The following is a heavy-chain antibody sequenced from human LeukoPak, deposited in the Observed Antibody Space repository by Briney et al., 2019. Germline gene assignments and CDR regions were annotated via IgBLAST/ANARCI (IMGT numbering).Heavy chain of an antibody. J-gene: IGHJ5*02. D-gene: IGHD2-15*01. CDR1: GYTFTSYY. V-gene: IGHV1-46*01. CDR3: ARGGSDAHLRHRKGRNMNCSGGSCYPNNWFDP. Sequence: ASVKVSCTASGYTFTSYYMHWVRQAPGQGLEWMGIINPSGGSTSYAQKFQGRVTMTRDTSTSTVYMELSSLRSEDTAVYYCARGGSDAHLRHRKGRNMNCSGGSCYPNNWFDPWGQGTLVTVSS. CDR2: INPSGGST.